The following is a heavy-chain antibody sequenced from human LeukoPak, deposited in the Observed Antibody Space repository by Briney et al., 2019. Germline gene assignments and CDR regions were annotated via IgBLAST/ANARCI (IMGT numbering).Heavy chain of an antibody. J-gene: IGHJ3*02. CDR2: INHSGST. CDR3: ASGYSLSGAFDI. D-gene: IGHD2-21*01. V-gene: IGHV4-34*01. Sequence: SETLSLTCAVYGGSFSGYYWSWIRQPPGKGLEWIGEINHSGSTNYNLSLKSRVTISVDTSKNQFSLKLSSVTAADTAVYYCASGYSLSGAFDIWGQGTMVTVSS. CDR1: GGSFSGYY.